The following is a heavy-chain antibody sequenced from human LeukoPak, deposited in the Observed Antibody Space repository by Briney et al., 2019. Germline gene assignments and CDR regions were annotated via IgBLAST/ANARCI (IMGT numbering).Heavy chain of an antibody. CDR3: ARHSSGWYGGNWFDP. Sequence: ASVRVSCEASGYTFTSYDINWVRQATGQGLEWMGWMNPNSGNTGYAQKFQGRVTMTRNTSISTAYMELSSLRSEDTAVYYCARHSSGWYGGNWFDPWGQGTLVTVSS. V-gene: IGHV1-8*01. CDR1: GYTFTSYD. D-gene: IGHD6-19*01. CDR2: MNPNSGNT. J-gene: IGHJ5*02.